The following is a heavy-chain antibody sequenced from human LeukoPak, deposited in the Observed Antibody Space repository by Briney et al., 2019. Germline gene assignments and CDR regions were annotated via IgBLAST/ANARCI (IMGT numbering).Heavy chain of an antibody. CDR3: AKEVYYYDSSGYYPPNSLDF. CDR1: GFTFSSYG. Sequence: GGSLRLSCAAPGFTFSSYGMHWVRQAPGKGLEWVAFIRYDGSNKYYADCVKGRFTISRDNSKNTLYLQMNSLRAEDTAVYYCAKEVYYYDSSGYYPPNSLDFWGQGTLVTVSS. J-gene: IGHJ4*02. CDR2: IRYDGSNK. D-gene: IGHD3-22*01. V-gene: IGHV3-30*02.